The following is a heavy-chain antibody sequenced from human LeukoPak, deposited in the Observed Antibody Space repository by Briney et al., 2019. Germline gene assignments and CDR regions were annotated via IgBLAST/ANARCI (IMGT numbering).Heavy chain of an antibody. V-gene: IGHV3-23*01. J-gene: IGHJ6*04. CDR3: AKDTSYQLLYYYYYGMDV. CDR2: ISGSGGST. CDR1: GFTFSSYA. D-gene: IGHD2-2*01. Sequence: GGSLRLSCAASGFTFSSYAMSWVRQAPGMGLEWVSAISGSGGSTYYADSVKGRFTISRDNSKNTLYLQMNSLRAEDTAVYYCAKDTSYQLLYYYYYGMDVWGKGTTVTVSS.